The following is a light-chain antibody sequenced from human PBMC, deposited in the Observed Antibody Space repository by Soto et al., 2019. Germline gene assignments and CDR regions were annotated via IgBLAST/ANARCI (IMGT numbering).Light chain of an antibody. Sequence: QSVLTQPPSVSAAPGQKVTISCSGSSSNIGNNYVSWYQHLPGTAPKLIIYDNEKRPSGIHDRFSGSKSVTSATLGITGLQTGDEADYYCGTWDNSLNSGVFGGGPTLTVL. V-gene: IGLV1-51*01. CDR3: GTWDNSLNSGV. J-gene: IGLJ2*01. CDR2: DNE. CDR1: SSNIGNNY.